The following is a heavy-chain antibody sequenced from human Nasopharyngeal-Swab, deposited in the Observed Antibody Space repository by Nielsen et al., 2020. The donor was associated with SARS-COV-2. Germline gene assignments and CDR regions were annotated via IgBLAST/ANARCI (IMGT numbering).Heavy chain of an antibody. V-gene: IGHV3-21*01. CDR2: ISGSGSYV. Sequence: GGSLRLSWAGSGFTFNTYSMIWVRQVPGEGLEWVSSISGSGSYVYYADSVKGRFTISKDSAKNSLYLQMNSLRADDTAVYFCARIAGRGSIYYYYMDVWGTGTTVTVSS. CDR1: GFTFNTYS. D-gene: IGHD1-26*01. CDR3: ARIAGRGSIYYYYMDV. J-gene: IGHJ6*03.